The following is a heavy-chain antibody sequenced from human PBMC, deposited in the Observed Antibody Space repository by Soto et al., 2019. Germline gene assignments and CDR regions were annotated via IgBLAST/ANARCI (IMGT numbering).Heavy chain of an antibody. CDR1: GFTFSSYA. CDR2: ISGSGGST. D-gene: IGHD2-15*01. V-gene: IGHV3-23*01. Sequence: GGSLRLSCAASGFTFSSYAMSWVRQAPGKGLEWVSAISGSGGSTYYADSVKGRFTISRDNSKNTLYLQMNSPRAEDTAVYYCAKKDIVVVVAATVNFDYWGQGTLVTVSS. CDR3: AKKDIVVVVAATVNFDY. J-gene: IGHJ4*02.